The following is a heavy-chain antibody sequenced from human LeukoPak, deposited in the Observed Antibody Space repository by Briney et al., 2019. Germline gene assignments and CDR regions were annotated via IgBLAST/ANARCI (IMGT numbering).Heavy chain of an antibody. V-gene: IGHV1-69*05. CDR2: IIPIFGTA. Sequence: ASVKVSCKASGGTFSSYAISWVRQAPGQGLEWMGGIIPIFGTANYAQKFQGRVTITTDESTSTAYMELSSLRSEDTAVYYCARASLPYYYDSSGYPIAFDIWGQGTMVTVS. J-gene: IGHJ3*02. CDR3: ARASLPYYYDSSGYPIAFDI. CDR1: GGTFSSYA. D-gene: IGHD3-22*01.